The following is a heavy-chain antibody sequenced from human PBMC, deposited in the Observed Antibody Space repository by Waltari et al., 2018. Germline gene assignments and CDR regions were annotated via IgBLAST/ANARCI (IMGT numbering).Heavy chain of an antibody. Sequence: EVQLMESGGGLVQPGGSLRLSCSASALTFSTSVINGVRQAPGKGLEWGCSISGSGAEWYAESVRGRFTISRDNPKNTVFLQMNSLRVEDTALYYCAKDDRYPDDVFGLWGLGTMVTVSS. J-gene: IGHJ3*01. CDR3: AKDDRYPDDVFGL. D-gene: IGHD2-2*02. CDR2: ISGSGAE. V-gene: IGHV3-23*01. CDR1: ALTFSTSV.